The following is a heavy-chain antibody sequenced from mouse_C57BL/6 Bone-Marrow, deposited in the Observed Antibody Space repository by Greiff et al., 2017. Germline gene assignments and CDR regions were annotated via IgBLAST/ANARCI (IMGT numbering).Heavy chain of an antibody. CDR3: ARYYYGSSDY. CDR2: IRNKANGYTT. Sequence: EVKLVESGGGLVQPGGSLSLSCAASGFTFTDYYMSWVRQPPGKALEWLGFIRNKANGYTTEYSASVKGRFTISRDNSQSILYLQMNALGAEDSATYYGARYYYGSSDYWGQGTSVTVSS. D-gene: IGHD1-1*01. J-gene: IGHJ4*01. V-gene: IGHV7-3*01. CDR1: GFTFTDYY.